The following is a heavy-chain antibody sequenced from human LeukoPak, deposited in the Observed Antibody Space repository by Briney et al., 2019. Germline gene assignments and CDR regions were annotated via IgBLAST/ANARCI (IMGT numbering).Heavy chain of an antibody. J-gene: IGHJ3*01. V-gene: IGHV1-46*01. CDR3: ARIRDGYNDAYDV. Sequence: ASVKVSCKASGYTFTNYYMHWVRQAPGQGLEWMGLINPGGGNTNYAQNFQGRVTITRDTSTSTVYMELSSLRSEDTAIYYCARIRDGYNDAYDVWGQGTVVTVPS. D-gene: IGHD5-24*01. CDR2: INPGGGNT. CDR1: GYTFTNYY.